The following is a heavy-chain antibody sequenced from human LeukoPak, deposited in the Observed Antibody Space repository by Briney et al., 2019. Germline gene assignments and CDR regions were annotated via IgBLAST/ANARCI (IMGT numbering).Heavy chain of an antibody. CDR2: INPSGGST. D-gene: IGHD3-22*01. CDR1: GYTFTSYY. V-gene: IGHV1-46*01. CDR3: ARDNSVNYYDSSGYYLGEGWFDP. Sequence: ASVKVSCKASGYTFTSYYMHWVRQAPGQGLEWMGIINPSGGSTSYAQKFQGRVTMTRDTSTSTVYMELSSLRSEDTAVYYCARDNSVNYYDSSGYYLGEGWFDPWGQGTLVTVSS. J-gene: IGHJ5*02.